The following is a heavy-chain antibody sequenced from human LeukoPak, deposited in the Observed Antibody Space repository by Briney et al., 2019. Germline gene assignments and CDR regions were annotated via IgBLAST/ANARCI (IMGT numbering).Heavy chain of an antibody. CDR3: STAKFDY. Sequence: GGSLRLSCAASGVTLSGYSMNWVRQAPGKGLEWVSHITFTGTTYYADSVKGRFTISRDNAKKSLSLRMNSLRAEDTAIYYCSTAKFDYWGQGTLVTVSS. CDR2: ITFTGTT. V-gene: IGHV3-48*01. J-gene: IGHJ4*02. CDR1: GVTLSGYS.